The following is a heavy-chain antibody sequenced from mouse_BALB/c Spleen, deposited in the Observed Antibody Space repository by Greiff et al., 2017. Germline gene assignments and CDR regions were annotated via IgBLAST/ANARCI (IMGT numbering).Heavy chain of an antibody. CDR3: ARQLGGSSYWYFDV. CDR2: ISSGGSYT. Sequence: EVHLVESGGDLVKPGGSLKLSCAASGFTFSSYGMSWVRQTPDKRLEWVATISSGGSYTYYPDSVKGRFTISRDNAKNTLYLQMSSLKSEDTAMYYCARQLGGSSYWYFDVWGAGTTVTVSS. J-gene: IGHJ1*01. D-gene: IGHD1-1*01. V-gene: IGHV5-6*01. CDR1: GFTFSSYG.